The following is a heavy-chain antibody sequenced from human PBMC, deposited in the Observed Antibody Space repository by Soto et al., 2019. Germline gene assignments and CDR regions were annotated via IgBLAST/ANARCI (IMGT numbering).Heavy chain of an antibody. J-gene: IGHJ6*03. V-gene: IGHV1-2*04. CDR2: INPNSGGT. Sequence: GASVKVSCKASGYTFTDYYIHWVRQAPGQGLEWMGWINPNSGGTIYAQKSQGWVTMTRDTSISTAYMEVSRLRSDDAAVYYCARWVSVIYYYYYMDVWGKGTTVIASS. CDR1: GYTFTDYY. CDR3: ARWVSVIYYYYYMDV. D-gene: IGHD2-21*01.